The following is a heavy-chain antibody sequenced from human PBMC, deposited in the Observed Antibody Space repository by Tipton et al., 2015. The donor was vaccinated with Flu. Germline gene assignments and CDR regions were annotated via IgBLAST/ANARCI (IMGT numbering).Heavy chain of an antibody. CDR1: GFTFRSYA. Sequence: SLRLSCAGSGFTFRSYAMNWVRQAPGKGLEWVSLITGSGESTYYADSVKGRFTISRDNSKNTLYLQMNSLRAEDTAIYYCAKAIGGIYDGSGYYSDYWGQGTLVTVSS. D-gene: IGHD3-22*01. CDR3: AKAIGGIYDGSGYYSDY. V-gene: IGHV3-23*01. J-gene: IGHJ4*02. CDR2: ITGSGEST.